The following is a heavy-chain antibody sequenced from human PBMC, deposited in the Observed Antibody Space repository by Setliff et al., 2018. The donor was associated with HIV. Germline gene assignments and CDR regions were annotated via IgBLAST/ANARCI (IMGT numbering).Heavy chain of an antibody. CDR3: AKQRIAVAGSDY. D-gene: IGHD6-19*01. CDR2: IGSSDGST. Sequence: GGSLRLSCAASGFTFSNYAMSWVRQAPGKGLDWVSTIGSSDGSTYYADSVKGRLTISRDNSKNTLYLQMNSLRAEDTAVYYCAKQRIAVAGSDYWGQGALVTVSS. J-gene: IGHJ4*02. CDR1: GFTFSNYA. V-gene: IGHV3-23*01.